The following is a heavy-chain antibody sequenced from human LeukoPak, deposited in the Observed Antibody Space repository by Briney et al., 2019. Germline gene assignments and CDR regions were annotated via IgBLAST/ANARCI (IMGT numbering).Heavy chain of an antibody. J-gene: IGHJ5*02. CDR3: AKDSSGWYHWFDP. CDR2: ISGSGGST. V-gene: IGHV3-23*01. Sequence: GGSLRLSCAASGFTFSSYGMHWVRQAPGKGLEWVSGISGSGGSTNYADSVKGRFTISRDDSKNTLYFQMNSLRAEDTALYYCAKDSSGWYHWFDPWGQGTLVTVSS. CDR1: GFTFSSYG. D-gene: IGHD6-19*01.